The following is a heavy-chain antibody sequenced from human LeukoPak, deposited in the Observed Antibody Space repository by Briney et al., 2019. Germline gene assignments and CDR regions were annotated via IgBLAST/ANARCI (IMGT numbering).Heavy chain of an antibody. D-gene: IGHD6-19*01. J-gene: IGHJ4*02. Sequence: GGSLRLSCAASGFTVSSNYMSWVRQAPGKGLEWVSVIYSGGSTYYAGSVKGRFTISRDNSKNTLYLQMNSLRAEDTAVYYCARQIAVAGTFDYWGQGTLVTVSS. CDR3: ARQIAVAGTFDY. CDR1: GFTVSSNY. CDR2: IYSGGST. V-gene: IGHV3-66*04.